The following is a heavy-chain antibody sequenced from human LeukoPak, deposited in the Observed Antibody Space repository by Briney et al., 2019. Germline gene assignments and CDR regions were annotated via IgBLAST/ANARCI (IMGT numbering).Heavy chain of an antibody. Sequence: GGSLRLSCAASGFTVSSNYMSWVRQAPGKGLEWVSIIYSGGRTYSADSVKGRFTISRDNSKNTLYLQMNSLGAEDTAVYYCAKVPSGSYYLDYWGQGTLVTVSS. CDR1: GFTVSSNY. CDR2: IYSGGRT. CDR3: AKVPSGSYYLDY. D-gene: IGHD1-26*01. V-gene: IGHV3-66*01. J-gene: IGHJ4*02.